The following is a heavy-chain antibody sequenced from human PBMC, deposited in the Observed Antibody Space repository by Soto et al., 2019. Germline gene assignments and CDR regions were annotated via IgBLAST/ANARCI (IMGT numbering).Heavy chain of an antibody. V-gene: IGHV1-69*01. CDR1: GGIFSNYA. Sequence: QVQLVQSGAEVKKPGSSVTVSCKTSGGIFSNYAISWVQQAPGHGLEWMGGIIPIFGAANYAQKFEGRVTFTADESTSTAYMEMSSLRSDDTAVYYCARVAQELVWSGFDPWGQGTLVTVSS. J-gene: IGHJ5*02. D-gene: IGHD6-13*01. CDR2: IIPIFGAA. CDR3: ARVAQELVWSGFDP.